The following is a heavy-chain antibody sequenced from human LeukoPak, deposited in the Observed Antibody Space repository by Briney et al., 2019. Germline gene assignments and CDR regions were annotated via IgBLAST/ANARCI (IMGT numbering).Heavy chain of an antibody. J-gene: IGHJ4*02. D-gene: IGHD1-26*01. V-gene: IGHV4-4*02. CDR3: SRGSGPFCPFGH. Sequence: SGTLPLTCGVSGGSITTTNYWSWVRQPPGGGLEWIGEVSLAGRTRYNPSLKNRVNISIDESKNHLYLNLASVTAADTAVYYCSRGSGPFCPFGHWGQGTLVAVTS. CDR2: VSLAGRT. CDR1: GGSITTTNY.